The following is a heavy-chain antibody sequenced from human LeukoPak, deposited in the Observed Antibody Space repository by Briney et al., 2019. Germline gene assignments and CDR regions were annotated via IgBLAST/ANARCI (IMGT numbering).Heavy chain of an antibody. V-gene: IGHV4-38-2*02. Sequence: SDTLSLTCTVSGYSISSGYYWDWIRQPPGKGLEWIGSIYHSGSTYYNPSLKSRVTISVDTSKNQFSLKLSSVTAADTAVYYCARSLLNVVRGVVAYYYYMDVWGKGTTVTVSS. CDR3: ARSLLNVVRGVVAYYYYMDV. CDR2: IYHSGST. J-gene: IGHJ6*03. CDR1: GYSISSGYY. D-gene: IGHD3-10*01.